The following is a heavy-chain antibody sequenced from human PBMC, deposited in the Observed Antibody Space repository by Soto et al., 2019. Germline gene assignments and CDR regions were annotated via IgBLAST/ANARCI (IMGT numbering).Heavy chain of an antibody. CDR2: ISGSGGST. V-gene: IGHV3-23*01. CDR1: GFTFSSFA. Sequence: GGSLRLSCAASGFTFSSFAMSWVRQAPGKGLDWVSAISGSGGSTYSADSVKGRFTISRDNSKNTLYLQMSSLRAEDTAVYYCARGFSAGNVFMPHFSGQASLFTVSS. D-gene: IGHD6-13*01. J-gene: IGHJ4*01. CDR3: ARGFSAGNVFMPHF.